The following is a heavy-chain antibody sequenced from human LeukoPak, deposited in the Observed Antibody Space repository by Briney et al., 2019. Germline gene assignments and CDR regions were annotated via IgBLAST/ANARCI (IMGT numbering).Heavy chain of an antibody. Sequence: ASVKVSCKVSGYSLTELSMHWVRQAPGKGLEWMGRFDPEDGETIYAQNFQARVTMTEDTSTDTAYMELSSLRSEDTAVYYCAMDLGSGTATDYWGQGTLVTVSS. CDR1: GYSLTELS. D-gene: IGHD5-12*01. V-gene: IGHV1-24*01. CDR3: AMDLGSGTATDY. J-gene: IGHJ4*02. CDR2: FDPEDGET.